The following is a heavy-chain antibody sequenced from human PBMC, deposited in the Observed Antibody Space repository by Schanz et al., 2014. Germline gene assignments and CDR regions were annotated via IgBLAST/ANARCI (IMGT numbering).Heavy chain of an antibody. V-gene: IGHV4-39*01. CDR1: GGSIGSSGYF. CDR2: IYYSGST. CDR3: ARLWGGWRIPDY. Sequence: QLQLQESGPGLVKPSETLSLTCTVSGGSIGSSGYFWGWIRQPPGKGLVWIGSIYYSGSTYYNAPQMRRATIPSDPSKTQSSLKLNSGTAADSAVYYCARLWGGWRIPDYWGQGTLVTVSS. D-gene: IGHD6-19*01. J-gene: IGHJ4*02.